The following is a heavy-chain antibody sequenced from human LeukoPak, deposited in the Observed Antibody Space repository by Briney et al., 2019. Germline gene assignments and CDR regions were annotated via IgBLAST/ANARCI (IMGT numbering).Heavy chain of an antibody. V-gene: IGHV3-20*04. D-gene: IGHD3-10*01. CDR2: INWNGGST. J-gene: IGHJ3*02. CDR1: GFTFDDYG. Sequence: RPGGSLRLSCAASGFTFDDYGMSWVRQAPGKGLEWVSGINWNGGSTGYADSVKGRFTTSRDNAKNSLYLQMNSLRAEDTALYYCARVRWVTPELLYDAFDIWGQGTMVTVSS. CDR3: ARVRWVTPELLYDAFDI.